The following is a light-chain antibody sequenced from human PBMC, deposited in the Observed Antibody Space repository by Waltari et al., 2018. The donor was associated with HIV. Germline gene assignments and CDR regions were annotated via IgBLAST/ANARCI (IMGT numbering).Light chain of an antibody. J-gene: IGKJ2*01. CDR1: QSLLYGSNNKNY. V-gene: IGKV4-1*01. CDR3: QQYYLVPYT. CDR2: WAS. Sequence: SQSLLYGSNNKNYLAWYQQRPGHRPKLLIYWASTRQSGVPDRFSGSGSGTDFSLTISSLQAEDVAVYYCQQYYLVPYTFGQGTKLEIK.